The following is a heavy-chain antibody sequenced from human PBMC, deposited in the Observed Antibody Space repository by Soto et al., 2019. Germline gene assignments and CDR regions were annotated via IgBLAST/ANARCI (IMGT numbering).Heavy chain of an antibody. J-gene: IGHJ6*02. Sequence: SETLSLTCTVSGGSISSYYWSWIRQPPGKGLEWIGYIYYSRSTNYNPSLKSRVTISVDTSKNQFSLKLSSVTAADTAVYYCARDQGSSWYDDYYYYGMDVWGQGTTVTVSS. CDR1: GGSISSYY. D-gene: IGHD6-13*01. CDR3: ARDQGSSWYDDYYYYGMDV. CDR2: IYYSRST. V-gene: IGHV4-59*01.